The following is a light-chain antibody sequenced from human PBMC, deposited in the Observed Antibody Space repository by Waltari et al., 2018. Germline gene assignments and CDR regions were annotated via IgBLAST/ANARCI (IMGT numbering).Light chain of an antibody. Sequence: IVLTQSPGTLSLSPGDRATLSCRASQSVRNSYLAWYQQKPGQPPRLLIYGASSRATVIPDRFSGSGAETDFTLTISRLEPEDVAVYYCQQYGTWLTFGGGTKVEIK. J-gene: IGKJ4*01. CDR3: QQYGTWLT. V-gene: IGKV3-20*01. CDR2: GAS. CDR1: QSVRNSY.